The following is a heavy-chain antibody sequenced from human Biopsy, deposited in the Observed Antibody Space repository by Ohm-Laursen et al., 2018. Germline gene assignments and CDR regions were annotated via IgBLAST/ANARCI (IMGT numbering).Heavy chain of an antibody. CDR3: ATKLTGYFHH. Sequence: SVTVSCKAPGGTFSNYGVNWVRQAPGHGLEWLGGNIPILGTGNYAQKFQDRVTVAADTSTSTATMELRSLRSDDTAVYYCATKLTGYFHHWGQGTLVIVSS. V-gene: IGHV1-69*06. CDR2: NIPILGTG. D-gene: IGHD3-9*01. J-gene: IGHJ1*01. CDR1: GGTFSNYG.